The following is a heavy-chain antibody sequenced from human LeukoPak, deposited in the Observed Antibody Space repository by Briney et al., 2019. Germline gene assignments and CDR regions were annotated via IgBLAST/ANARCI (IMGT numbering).Heavy chain of an antibody. D-gene: IGHD6-6*01. CDR1: GGSISSYY. V-gene: IGHV4-59*01. J-gene: IGHJ3*02. CDR2: IYYSGST. Sequence: PSETLSLTCTVSGGSISSYYWSWIRQPPGKGLELVGYIYYSGSTNYNPSLKSRVTISVDTSKNQFSLKLSSVTAADTAVYYCARLGSSSSFTAFDIWGQGTMVTVSS. CDR3: ARLGSSSSFTAFDI.